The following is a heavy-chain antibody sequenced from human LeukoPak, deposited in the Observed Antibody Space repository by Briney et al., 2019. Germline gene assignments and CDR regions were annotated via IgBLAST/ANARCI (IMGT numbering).Heavy chain of an antibody. CDR2: IYPGDSDT. J-gene: IGHJ6*02. V-gene: IGHV5-51*01. D-gene: IGHD3-10*01. CDR3: ARIPMVRGVKNGMDV. CDR1: GCSFTSYW. Sequence: GESLKISCKGSGCSFTSYWIGWVRQMPGKGLEWMGIIYPGDSDTRYSPSFQGQVTISADKSISTAYLQWSSLKASDTAMYYCARIPMVRGVKNGMDVWGQGTTVTVSS.